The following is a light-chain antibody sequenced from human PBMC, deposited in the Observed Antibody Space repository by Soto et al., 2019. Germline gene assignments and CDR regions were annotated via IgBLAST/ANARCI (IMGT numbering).Light chain of an antibody. CDR3: CSHAGSYTWV. V-gene: IGLV2-11*01. CDR2: DDT. J-gene: IGLJ3*02. Sequence: QAVVTQPRSVSGSPGQSVTISCTGTSSDVGVYKYVSWYEHHPGKAPKLIIYDDTKRPSGVPDRFSASKSGNTASLTISGLQAEDEADYYCCSHAGSYTWVFGGGTKVTVL. CDR1: SSDVGVYKY.